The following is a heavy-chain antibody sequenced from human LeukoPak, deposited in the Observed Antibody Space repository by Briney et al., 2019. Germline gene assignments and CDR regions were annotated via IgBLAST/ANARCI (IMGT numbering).Heavy chain of an antibody. V-gene: IGHV4-39*07. D-gene: IGHD6-19*01. CDR2: IYYSGST. CDR3: ARDSSGRFWDYMDV. CDR1: GGSISSSSYY. Sequence: PSETLSLTCTVSGGSISSSSYYWGWIRQPPGKGLEWIGSIYYSGSTYYNPSLKSRVTISVDTSKNQFSLKLSSVTAADTAVYYCARDSSGRFWDYMDVWGKGTTVTISS. J-gene: IGHJ6*03.